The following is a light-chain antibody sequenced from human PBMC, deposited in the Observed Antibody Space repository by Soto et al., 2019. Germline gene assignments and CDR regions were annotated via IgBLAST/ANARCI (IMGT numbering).Light chain of an antibody. V-gene: IGKV3-20*01. CDR3: QHYGCYSET. CDR1: PSVSSTY. Sequence: EVLLTQSPSTLSLSPGARAALSCRASPSVSSTYLAWYRHKPGQAPRLLIYSASSMATGIPERFSGSGSGTEFTLTISRLHPDDFATYYCQHYGCYSETFGEGTKVDIK. CDR2: SAS. J-gene: IGKJ1*01.